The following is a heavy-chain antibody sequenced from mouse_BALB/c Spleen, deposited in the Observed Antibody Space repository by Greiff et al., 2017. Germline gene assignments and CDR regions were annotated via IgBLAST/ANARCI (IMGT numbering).Heavy chain of an antibody. CDR1: GFTFSSYT. CDR3: ARDHDGYYPFAY. V-gene: IGHV5-4*02. D-gene: IGHD2-3*01. Sequence: EVQGVESGGGLVKPGGSLKLSCAASGFTFSSYTMSWVRQTPEKRLEWVATISDGGSYTYYPDSVKGRFTISRDNAKNNLYLQMSSLKSEDTAMYYCARDHDGYYPFAYWGQGTLVTVSA. CDR2: ISDGGSYT. J-gene: IGHJ3*01.